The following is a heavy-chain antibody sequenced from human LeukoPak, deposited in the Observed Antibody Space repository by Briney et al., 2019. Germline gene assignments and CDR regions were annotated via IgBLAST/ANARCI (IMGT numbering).Heavy chain of an antibody. J-gene: IGHJ4*02. CDR1: GYTFTSYD. Sequence: ASVKVSCKASGYTFTSYDINWVRQATGQGLEWTGWMNPNSGNTGYAQKFQGRVTMTRNTSISTAYMELSSLRSEDTAVYYCARQYGSYGSLDYWGQGTLVTVSS. V-gene: IGHV1-8*01. D-gene: IGHD2-8*01. CDR3: ARQYGSYGSLDY. CDR2: MNPNSGNT.